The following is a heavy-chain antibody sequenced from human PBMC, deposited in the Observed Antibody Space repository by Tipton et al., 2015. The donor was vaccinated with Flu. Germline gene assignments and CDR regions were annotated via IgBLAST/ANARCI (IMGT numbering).Heavy chain of an antibody. CDR2: INHSGST. CDR1: GGSFSGYY. V-gene: IGHV4-34*01. CDR3: ARVSPRRVTAIVVVMLPEGYFDY. D-gene: IGHD3-22*01. Sequence: TLSLTCSVSGGSFSGYYWAWIRQPPGKGLEWIGGINHSGSTHYNSSLKSRVTMSVDSSTNQFSLHLSSVTAADTAVYYCARVSPRRVTAIVVVMLPEGYFDYWGQGTLAIVSS. J-gene: IGHJ4*02.